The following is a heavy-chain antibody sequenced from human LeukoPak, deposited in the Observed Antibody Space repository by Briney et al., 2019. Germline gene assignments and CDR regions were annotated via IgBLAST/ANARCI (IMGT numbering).Heavy chain of an antibody. Sequence: SETLSLTCTVSGGSISSSSYYWGWIRQPPGKGLEWIGSIYYSGSTYYNPSLKSRVTISVDTSKNQFSLKLSSVTAADTAVYYCARVEGGDFWSGYYGDPSNWFDPWGQGTLVTVSS. CDR2: IYYSGST. J-gene: IGHJ5*02. V-gene: IGHV4-39*07. CDR1: GGSISSSSYY. CDR3: ARVEGGDFWSGYYGDPSNWFDP. D-gene: IGHD3-3*01.